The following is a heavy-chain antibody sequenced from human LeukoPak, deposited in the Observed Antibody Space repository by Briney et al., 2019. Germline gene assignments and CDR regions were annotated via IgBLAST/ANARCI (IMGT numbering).Heavy chain of an antibody. CDR2: IIPIFGTA. J-gene: IGHJ5*02. D-gene: IGHD4-11*01. Sequence: ASVKVSCKASGGTFSSYAISWVRQAPGQGLEWMGGIIPIFGTANYAQKFQGRVTITADESTSTAYMELSSLRSEDTAVYYCARKITRDYRVQFDPWGQGTLVTVSS. CDR3: ARKITRDYRVQFDP. V-gene: IGHV1-69*13. CDR1: GGTFSSYA.